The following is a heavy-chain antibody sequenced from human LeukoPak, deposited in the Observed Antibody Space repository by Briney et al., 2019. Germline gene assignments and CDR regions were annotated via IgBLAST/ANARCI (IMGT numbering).Heavy chain of an antibody. J-gene: IGHJ4*02. V-gene: IGHV3-23*01. CDR1: GFTFSSYA. CDR2: ISGSGGRS. D-gene: IGHD4-17*01. CDR3: AKDLGYGDCTFDY. Sequence: PGRSLRLSCAASGFTFSSYAMSWVRQAPGKGLEWVSTISGSGGRSYYADSGKGRFTISRDKSKNTLHLQMNSLRAEDTAVYYCAKDLGYGDCTFDYWGLGTLVTVSS.